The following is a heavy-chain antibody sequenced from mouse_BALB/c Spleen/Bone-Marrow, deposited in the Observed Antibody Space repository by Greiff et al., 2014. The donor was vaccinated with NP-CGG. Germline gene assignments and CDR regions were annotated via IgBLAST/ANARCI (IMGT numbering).Heavy chain of an antibody. Sequence: VQLPQSGPDLVKPSQSLSLTCTVTGYSITSYYSWHWIRQFPGNKLEWMGYIHHSGVTVYNPSLKSRISITRDTSNNQFFLQLNSVTTEDTATYYCSRFAGTPYTMDYGGQGTSVTVSS. D-gene: IGHD4-1*01. J-gene: IGHJ4*01. CDR1: GYSITSYYS. CDR3: SRFAGTPYTMDY. V-gene: IGHV3-1*02. CDR2: IHHSGVT.